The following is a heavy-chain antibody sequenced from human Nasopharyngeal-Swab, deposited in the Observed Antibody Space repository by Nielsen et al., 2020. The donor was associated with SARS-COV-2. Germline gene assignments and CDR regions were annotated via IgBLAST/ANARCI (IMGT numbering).Heavy chain of an antibody. J-gene: IGHJ5*02. CDR2: ISWNSGTI. CDR3: ARDAARSWYNWFDP. D-gene: IGHD6-13*01. V-gene: IGHV3-9*01. Sequence: GGSLRLSCAASGFTFDDYAMHRVRQAPGTALEWVSGISWNSGTIGYADSVKGRFTISRDNAKNSLFLQMNSLRTEDTALYYCARDAARSWYNWFDPWGQGTLVTVSS. CDR1: GFTFDDYA.